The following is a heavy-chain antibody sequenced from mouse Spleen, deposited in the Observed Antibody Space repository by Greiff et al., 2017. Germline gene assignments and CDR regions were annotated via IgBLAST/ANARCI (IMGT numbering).Heavy chain of an antibody. D-gene: IGHD2-3*01. J-gene: IGHJ4*01. V-gene: IGHV1-22*01. CDR2: INPNNGGT. Sequence: EVQLQQSGPELVKPGASVKMSCKASGYTFTDYNMHWVKQSHGKSLEWIGYINPNNGGTSYNQKFKGKATLTVNKSSSTAYMELRSLTSEESAVYYGAYDGNYGVYYYDMDYWGQGTSVTVSS. CDR3: AYDGNYGVYYYDMDY. CDR1: GYTFTDYN.